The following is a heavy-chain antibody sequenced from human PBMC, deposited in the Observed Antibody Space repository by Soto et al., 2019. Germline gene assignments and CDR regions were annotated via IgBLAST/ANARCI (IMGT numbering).Heavy chain of an antibody. CDR2: IYYSGST. J-gene: IGHJ4*02. D-gene: IGHD3-10*01. CDR3: AREPITMVRGVILGYFDY. Sequence: SETLSLTCTVSGGSISSYYWSWIRQPPGKGLEWIGYIYYSGSTNYNPSLKSRVTISVDTSKNQFSLKLSSVTAADTAVYYCAREPITMVRGVILGYFDYWGQGTLVTVSS. CDR1: GGSISSYY. V-gene: IGHV4-59*01.